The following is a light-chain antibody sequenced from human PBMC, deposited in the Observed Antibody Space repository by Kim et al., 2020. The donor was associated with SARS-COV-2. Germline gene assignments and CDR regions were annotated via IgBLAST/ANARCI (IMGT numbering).Light chain of an antibody. Sequence: GKTVTISCTRSSGSIASNYVQWYQQRPGSSPTTVSYEVNQRPSGVPDRFSGSIDSSSNSASLTISRLKTEDEADYYCQSYDSSLWVFGGGTQLTVL. CDR3: QSYDSSLWV. CDR2: EVN. V-gene: IGLV6-57*01. CDR1: SGSIASNY. J-gene: IGLJ3*02.